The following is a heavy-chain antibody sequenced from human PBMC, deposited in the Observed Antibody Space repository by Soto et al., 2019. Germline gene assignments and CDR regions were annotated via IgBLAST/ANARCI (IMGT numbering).Heavy chain of an antibody. V-gene: IGHV4-59*01. CDR1: GGSISSYY. CDR3: ARDSSIYSYGYLGGLRLDYYYYMDV. Sequence: QVQLQESGPGLVKPSETLSLTCTVSGGSISSYYWSWIRQPPGKGLEWIGYIYYSGSTNYNPSLKSRVAISVDTSKTQFSLKLSSVTAADTAVYYCARDSSIYSYGYLGGLRLDYYYYMDVWGKGTTVTVSS. D-gene: IGHD5-18*01. J-gene: IGHJ6*03. CDR2: IYYSGST.